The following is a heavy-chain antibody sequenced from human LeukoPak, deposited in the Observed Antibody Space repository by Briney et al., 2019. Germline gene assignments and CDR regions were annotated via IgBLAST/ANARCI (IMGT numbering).Heavy chain of an antibody. V-gene: IGHV3-7*03. CDR2: IKYDGSER. D-gene: IGHD3-16*01. CDR1: GFTFSYYW. CDR3: ARGGGLDV. J-gene: IGHJ6*02. Sequence: GGSLRLSYTASGFTFSYYWMSWVRQAPGKGLEWVANIKYDGSERYYVDSVKGRFTISRDNAKNSLYLQMSNLRAEDTAVYFCARGGGLDVWGQGATVTVSS.